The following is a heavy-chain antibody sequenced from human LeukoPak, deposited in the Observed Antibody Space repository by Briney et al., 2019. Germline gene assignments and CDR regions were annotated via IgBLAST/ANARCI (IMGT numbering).Heavy chain of an antibody. CDR2: INSSSSYI. CDR1: GFTFSSYS. CDR3: ARFSGYCSSTSCTPGD. J-gene: IGHJ4*02. D-gene: IGHD2-2*01. Sequence: GGALRLSCAASGFTFSSYSMKWVRQAPGEGLEWGSSINSSSSYIYYADSVKGRFTISRDNAKNSLYLQMNSLRAEDTAVYYCARFSGYCSSTSCTPGDWGQGTLVTVSS. V-gene: IGHV3-21*01.